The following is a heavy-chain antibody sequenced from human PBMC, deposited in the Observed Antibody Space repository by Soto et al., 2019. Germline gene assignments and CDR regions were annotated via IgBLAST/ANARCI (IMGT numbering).Heavy chain of an antibody. J-gene: IGHJ3*02. CDR2: IYYSGST. CDR3: GSTRIPYDDYIWGSYRYDAFAI. V-gene: IGHV4-59*01. CDR1: GGSISSYY. Sequence: PSETLSLTCTVSGGSISSYYWSWIRQPPGKGLEWIGYIYYSGSTNYNPSLKSRVTISVDTSKNQFSLKLSSVTAADTAVYYCGSTRIPYDDYIWGSYRYDAFAIWGQGTMVTVSS. D-gene: IGHD3-16*02.